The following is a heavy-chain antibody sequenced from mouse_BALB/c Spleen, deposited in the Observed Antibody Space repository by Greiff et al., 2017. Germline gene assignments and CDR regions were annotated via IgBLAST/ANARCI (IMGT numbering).Heavy chain of an antibody. D-gene: IGHD2-1*01. Sequence: EVMLVESGGGLVQPGGSRKLSCAASGFTFSDYGMAWVRQAPGKGPEWVAFISNLAYSIYYADTVTGRFTITRENAKNTLYLEMSSLRSEDTAMYYCAREVDYGNYFDYWGQGTTLTVSS. J-gene: IGHJ2*01. CDR3: AREVDYGNYFDY. V-gene: IGHV5-15*02. CDR2: ISNLAYSI. CDR1: GFTFSDYG.